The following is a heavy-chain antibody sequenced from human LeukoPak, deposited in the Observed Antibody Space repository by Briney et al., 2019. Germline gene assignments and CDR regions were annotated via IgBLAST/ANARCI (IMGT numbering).Heavy chain of an antibody. Sequence: SETLSLTCAVYGGSFSGYYWSWIRQPPGKGLEWIGSIYYSGSTYYNPSLKSRVTISVDTSKNQFSLKLSSVTAADTAVYYCACYTPHYYDSSGYYYSWFDPWGQGTLVTVSS. J-gene: IGHJ5*02. CDR1: GGSFSGYY. CDR2: IYYSGST. CDR3: ACYTPHYYDSSGYYYSWFDP. V-gene: IGHV4-34*01. D-gene: IGHD3-22*01.